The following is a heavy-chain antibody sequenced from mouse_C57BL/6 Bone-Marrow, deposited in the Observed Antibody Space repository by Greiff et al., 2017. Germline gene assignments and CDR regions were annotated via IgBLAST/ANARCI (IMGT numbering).Heavy chain of an antibody. CDR3: TAIHSWEVYGYDGGVDY. Sequence: EVQLVESGAELVRPGASVKLSCTASGFNIKDDYMHWVKQRPEQGLEWIGWIDPENGDTEYASKFPGKATITADTSSNTAYLQLSSLTSEDTAVYYCTAIHSWEVYGYDGGVDYWGQGTTLTVSS. CDR2: IDPENGDT. D-gene: IGHD2-2*01. CDR1: GFNIKDDY. V-gene: IGHV14-4*01. J-gene: IGHJ2*01.